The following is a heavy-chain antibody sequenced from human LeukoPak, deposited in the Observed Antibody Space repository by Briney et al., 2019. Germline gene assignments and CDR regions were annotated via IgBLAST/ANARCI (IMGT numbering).Heavy chain of an antibody. D-gene: IGHD6-13*01. CDR3: ARDGYTVGIAEY. CDR2: ISSSSSSYI. J-gene: IGHJ4*02. Sequence: GGSLRLSCAASGFTFSSYRMNWVRQAPGKGLEWVSSISSSSSSYIYYADSVKGRFTISRDNAKNSLYLQMNSLRAEDTAVYYCARDGYTVGIAEYWGQGTLVTVSS. V-gene: IGHV3-21*01. CDR1: GFTFSSYR.